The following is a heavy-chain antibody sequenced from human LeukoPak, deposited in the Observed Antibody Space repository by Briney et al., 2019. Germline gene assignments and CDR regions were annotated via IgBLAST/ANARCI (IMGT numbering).Heavy chain of an antibody. CDR3: ARSGHCSSTSCYEYSYYYYYMDV. J-gene: IGHJ6*03. Sequence: KPSDTLSLTCTVSGGSIRSYYWMWIRQPPGKGLEWIGYIYYSGSANYNPPLKRRVTISVDTSKNELSLKLSSVTAADTAVYSCARSGHCSSTSCYEYSYYYYYMDVWGTGTTVTISS. CDR2: IYYSGSA. CDR1: GGSIRSYY. V-gene: IGHV4-59*07. D-gene: IGHD2-2*01.